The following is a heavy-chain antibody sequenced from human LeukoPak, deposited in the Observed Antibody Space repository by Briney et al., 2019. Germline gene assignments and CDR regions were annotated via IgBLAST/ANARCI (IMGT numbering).Heavy chain of an antibody. CDR1: GFTFSTNA. D-gene: IGHD3-3*01. CDR3: ARDRPGDFWSGYYTYPPDY. Sequence: PGGSLRLSCAASGFTFSTNAMNWVRQAPGKGLEWVSGIGSDGRAFYTDSVKGRFTISRDNSKNTLYLQMNSLRAEDTAVYYCARDRPGDFWSGYYTYPPDYWGQGTLVTVSS. CDR2: IGSDGRA. V-gene: IGHV3-23*01. J-gene: IGHJ4*02.